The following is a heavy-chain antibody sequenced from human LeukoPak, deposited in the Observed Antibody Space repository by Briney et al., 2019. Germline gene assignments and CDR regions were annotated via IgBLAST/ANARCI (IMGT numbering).Heavy chain of an antibody. CDR1: GFTFRSYG. CDR3: ATGGATYAFDI. CDR2: ISGSGGAT. D-gene: IGHD1-26*01. J-gene: IGHJ3*02. V-gene: IGHV3-23*01. Sequence: QTGGSLRLSCTASGFTFRSYGMSWVRQAPGKGLEWVSAISGSGGATYYADAVKGRFTIFRDNSKNTLYLQMNSLRGDDTAVYYCATGGATYAFDIWGQGTMVTVFS.